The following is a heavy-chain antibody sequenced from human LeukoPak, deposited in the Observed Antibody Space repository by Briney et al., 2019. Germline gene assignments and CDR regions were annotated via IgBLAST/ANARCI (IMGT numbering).Heavy chain of an antibody. D-gene: IGHD2/OR15-2a*01. V-gene: IGHV1-8*01. CDR2: MNPNSGDT. CDR1: GYTFMTYN. J-gene: IGHJ4*02. Sequence: ASVKVSCKASGYTFMTYNINWVRQVTGQGLEWMGWMNPNSGDTGYAQKFQGRVTMTRNTAISTAYMELSSLRSEDTAVYYCARGLSLDKSHVDYWGQGTLVTVSS. CDR3: ARGLSLDKSHVDY.